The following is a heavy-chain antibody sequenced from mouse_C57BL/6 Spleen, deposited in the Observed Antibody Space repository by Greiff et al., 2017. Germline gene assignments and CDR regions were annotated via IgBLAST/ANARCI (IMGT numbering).Heavy chain of an antibody. J-gene: IGHJ4*01. D-gene: IGHD4-1*01. CDR1: GYTFTSYW. CDR2: IYPSDSET. CDR3: ARGWEGAMDD. Sequence: QVQLQQPGAELVRPGSSVKLSCKASGYTFTSYWMDWVKQRPGQGLEWIGNIYPSDSETHYNQKFKDKATLPVAKSSSTAYMQLSSLTAEDAAVYYCARGWEGAMDDWGQGTSVTVSS. V-gene: IGHV1-61*01.